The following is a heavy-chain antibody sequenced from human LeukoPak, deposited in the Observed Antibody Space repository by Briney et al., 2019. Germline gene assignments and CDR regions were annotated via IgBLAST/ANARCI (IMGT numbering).Heavy chain of an antibody. D-gene: IGHD5-18*01. CDR1: GGSISSYY. Sequence: SETLSLTCTVSGGSISSYYWSWIRQPPGKGLEWIGYIYYSGSTNYNPSLKSRVTISVDTSKNQFSLKLSSVTAADTAVYYCARDGYSYGRTYNWFDPWDQGTLVTVSS. CDR2: IYYSGST. J-gene: IGHJ5*02. CDR3: ARDGYSYGRTYNWFDP. V-gene: IGHV4-59*01.